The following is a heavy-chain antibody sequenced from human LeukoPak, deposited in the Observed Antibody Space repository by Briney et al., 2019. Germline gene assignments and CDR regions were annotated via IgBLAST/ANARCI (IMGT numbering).Heavy chain of an antibody. Sequence: PSETLSLTCTVSGGSISSHYWSWIRQPAGKGLEWIGRIYTSGSTNYNPSLKSRVTMSVDTSKNQFSLKLSSVTAAGTAVYYCARDALPGSIAAPNWFDPWGQGTLVTVSS. CDR1: GGSISSHY. D-gene: IGHD6-6*01. V-gene: IGHV4-4*07. CDR3: ARDALPGSIAAPNWFDP. J-gene: IGHJ5*02. CDR2: IYTSGST.